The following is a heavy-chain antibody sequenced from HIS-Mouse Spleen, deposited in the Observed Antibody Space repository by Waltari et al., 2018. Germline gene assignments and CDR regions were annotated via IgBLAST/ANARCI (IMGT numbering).Heavy chain of an antibody. V-gene: IGHV4-39*07. J-gene: IGHJ4*02. CDR3: ARDEWELVDY. CDR2: IDYSGST. Sequence: QLQLQESGPGLVKPSETLSLTCTVSGGSISSSSYYWGWIRQPPGKGLEWIGSIDYSGSTYYNPSLKSRVTISVDTSKNQFSLKLSSVTAADTAVYYCARDEWELVDYWGQGTLVTVSS. D-gene: IGHD1-26*01. CDR1: GGSISSSSYY.